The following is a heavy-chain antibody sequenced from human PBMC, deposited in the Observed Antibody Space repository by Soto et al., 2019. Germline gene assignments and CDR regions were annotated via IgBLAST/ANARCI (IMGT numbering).Heavy chain of an antibody. CDR2: IYYSGST. V-gene: IGHV4-30-4*01. CDR1: GDSITSYY. J-gene: IGHJ5*02. D-gene: IGHD4-17*01. CDR3: ARENDYGDPSTYNWFDP. Sequence: SETLSLTCTVSGDSITSYYWSWIRQPPGKGLEWIGYIYYSGSTYYNPSLKSRVTISVDTSKNQFSLKLSSVTAADTAVYYCARENDYGDPSTYNWFDPWGQGTLVTVSS.